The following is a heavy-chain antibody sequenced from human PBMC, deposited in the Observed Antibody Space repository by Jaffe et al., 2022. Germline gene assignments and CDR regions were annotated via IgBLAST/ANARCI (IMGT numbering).Heavy chain of an antibody. CDR2: ITPGNGNT. CDR1: GYTFTNYD. J-gene: IGHJ4*02. CDR3: ARALYNWNDVGGGVHDF. D-gene: IGHD1-1*01. Sequence: QVQLVQSGAEVKKPGASVKVSCKASGYTFTNYDIHWVRQAPGQRLEWMGWITPGNGNTKSSQNFQGRVTITSDTSASTAYMELSSLRSEDSAVYYCARALYNWNDVGGGVHDFWGQGTLVTVSS. V-gene: IGHV1-3*01.